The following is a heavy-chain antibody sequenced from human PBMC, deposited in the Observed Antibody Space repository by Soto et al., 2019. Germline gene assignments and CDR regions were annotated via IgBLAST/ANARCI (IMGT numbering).Heavy chain of an antibody. J-gene: IGHJ6*02. CDR3: ARNESSNIYGMDV. CDR2: INSGSFSI. CDR1: GFTFSSYS. V-gene: IGHV3-21*01. D-gene: IGHD6-6*01. Sequence: PGGSLRLSCAASGFTFSSYSMNWVRQAPGKGLEWVSSINSGSFSINYADSVEGRFSISRDNAQNSLHLQMNNLRAEDTAVYYCARNESSNIYGMDVWGQGTTVTVSS.